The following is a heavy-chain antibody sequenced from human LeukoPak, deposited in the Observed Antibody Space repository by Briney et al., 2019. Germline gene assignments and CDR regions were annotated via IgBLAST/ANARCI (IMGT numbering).Heavy chain of an antibody. V-gene: IGHV1-46*01. Sequence: GASVKVSCKASGYTFTSYYMHWVRQAPGQGLEWIGIINPTGGSTSYAQKFQGRVTMTRDTSTSTVYMELSSLRSEDTAVYYCARVGDTSGYHHDAFDIWGQGTMVNVSS. J-gene: IGHJ3*02. D-gene: IGHD3-22*01. CDR3: ARVGDTSGYHHDAFDI. CDR1: GYTFTSYY. CDR2: INPTGGST.